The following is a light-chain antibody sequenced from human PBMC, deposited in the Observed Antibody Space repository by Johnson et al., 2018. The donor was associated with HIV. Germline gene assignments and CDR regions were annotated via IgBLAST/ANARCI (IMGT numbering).Light chain of an antibody. J-gene: IGLJ1*01. V-gene: IGLV1-51*01. CDR2: DNH. CDR1: SSNIGNND. Sequence: QSVLTQPPSVSAAPGQKVTISCSGSSSNIGNNDVSWYQQLPGTAPKLLIYDNHKRPSGIPDRFSGSKSGTSATLGITGLQTGDEADYYCGTWDSSLSAGEVFGTGTKVTVL. CDR3: GTWDSSLSAGEV.